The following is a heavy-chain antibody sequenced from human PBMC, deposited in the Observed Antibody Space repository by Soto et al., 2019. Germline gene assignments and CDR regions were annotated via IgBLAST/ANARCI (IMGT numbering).Heavy chain of an antibody. CDR1: GFTFSTYN. Sequence: EVQLVESGGGLVTPGGSLRLSCAGSGFTFSTYNMTWVRQAPGKGLEWVSSISTGSSYIYYADSVKGRFTISRDNAKNSLYLQMNSLRAEDTAVYYCTRHRVYTGYGSSDYWGQGTLVTVSS. CDR2: ISTGSSYI. D-gene: IGHD5-12*01. CDR3: TRHRVYTGYGSSDY. V-gene: IGHV3-21*01. J-gene: IGHJ4*02.